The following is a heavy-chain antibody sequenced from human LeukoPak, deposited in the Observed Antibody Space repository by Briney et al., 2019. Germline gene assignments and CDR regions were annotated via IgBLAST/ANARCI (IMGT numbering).Heavy chain of an antibody. V-gene: IGHV1-8*03. Sequence: ASVKVSCKASGYTFTSHDINWVRQATGQGLEWMGWMNPNSGNTGYAQKFQGRVTFTRSTSISTAYMELSSLRSEDTAVYYCARVAGGRYCSSTSCYMRGWFDPWGQGTLVTVSS. D-gene: IGHD2-2*02. J-gene: IGHJ5*02. CDR1: GYTFTSHD. CDR2: MNPNSGNT. CDR3: ARVAGGRYCSSTSCYMRGWFDP.